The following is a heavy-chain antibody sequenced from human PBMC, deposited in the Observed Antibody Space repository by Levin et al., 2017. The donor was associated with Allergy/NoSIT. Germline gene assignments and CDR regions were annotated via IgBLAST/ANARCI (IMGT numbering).Heavy chain of an antibody. Sequence: GESLKISCAGSGFSFNAFGIHWVRQAPGKGLEWVAVISFDGNHKYYADSVKGRFSVSRDNSKDTAYLQMGSLRVEDTAVYFCAKRRTRGLYYMDVWGKGTTVIVSS. J-gene: IGHJ6*03. V-gene: IGHV3-30*18. CDR1: GFSFNAFG. CDR3: AKRRTRGLYYMDV. CDR2: ISFDGNHK. D-gene: IGHD3-10*01.